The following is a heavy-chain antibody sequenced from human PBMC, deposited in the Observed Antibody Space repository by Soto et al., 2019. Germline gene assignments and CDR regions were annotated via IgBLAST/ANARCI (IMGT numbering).Heavy chain of an antibody. V-gene: IGHV4-31*03. CDR2: IYYSGRT. Sequence: QTLSLTCTVSGGSISSGGYYWSWIRQHPGKGLEWIGYIYYSGRTYYNPSLHSRVSIAVDTTENQFSLKLTSVTAADTSVYYCARGSFSSSSSWF. J-gene: IGHJ5*01. CDR1: GGSISSGGYY. CDR3: ARGSFSSSSSWF. D-gene: IGHD6-6*01.